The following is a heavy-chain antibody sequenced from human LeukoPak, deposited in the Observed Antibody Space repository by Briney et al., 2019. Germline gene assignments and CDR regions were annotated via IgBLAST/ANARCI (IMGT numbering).Heavy chain of an antibody. V-gene: IGHV3-33*01. Sequence: QPGGSLRLSCAASGFTFSSYGMHWVRQAPGKGLEWVAVIWYDGSNKYYADSVKGRFTISRDNSKNTLYLQMNSLRAEDTAVYYCARRGYYDSSGYYSPGRPDYYYYGMDVWGQGTTVTVSS. CDR2: IWYDGSNK. CDR1: GFTFSSYG. D-gene: IGHD3-22*01. CDR3: ARRGYYDSSGYYSPGRPDYYYYGMDV. J-gene: IGHJ6*02.